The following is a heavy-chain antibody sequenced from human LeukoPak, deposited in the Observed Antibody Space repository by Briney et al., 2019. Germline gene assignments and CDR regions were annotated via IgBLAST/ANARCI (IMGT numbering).Heavy chain of an antibody. Sequence: GSLRLSCAASGFTFSNYWMHWVRQAPGKGPVWVSRINSDGNITTYADSVKGRFTISRDNAKNALYLQMNSLRAEDTAVYYCARQGPMVHGFDYWGQGTLVTVSS. CDR2: INSDGNIT. J-gene: IGHJ4*02. CDR3: ARQGPMVHGFDY. CDR1: GFTFSNYW. D-gene: IGHD3-10*01. V-gene: IGHV3-74*01.